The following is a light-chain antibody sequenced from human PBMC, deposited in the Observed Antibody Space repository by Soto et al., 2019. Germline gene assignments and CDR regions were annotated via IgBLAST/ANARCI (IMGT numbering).Light chain of an antibody. CDR3: QQYDNLPTT. Sequence: DIQMTQSPSSLSASVGDRVTITCQAIQDISNYLNWYQQKPGKAPKLLIYDASNLETGVPSRFSGSGSGTDFTFTTSSLQPEDIATYYCQQYDNLPTTFGHGTKVDIK. CDR2: DAS. J-gene: IGKJ3*01. V-gene: IGKV1-33*01. CDR1: QDISNY.